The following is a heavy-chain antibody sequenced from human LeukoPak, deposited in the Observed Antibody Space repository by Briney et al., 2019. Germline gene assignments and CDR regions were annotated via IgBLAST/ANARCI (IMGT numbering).Heavy chain of an antibody. CDR3: ARSLGAGSYLDL. V-gene: IGHV3-64*01. J-gene: IGHJ5*02. CDR1: GFTFSNYA. D-gene: IGHD3-10*02. Sequence: GGSLRLSCAASGFTFSNYAMHWVRQDPGRGLEYLSAIIGNGGSTYYATSVKGKFTITRDNSKNTLYLQMNSLSAEDMAVFDCARSLGAGSYLDLWGQGTLVTVSS. CDR2: IIGNGGST.